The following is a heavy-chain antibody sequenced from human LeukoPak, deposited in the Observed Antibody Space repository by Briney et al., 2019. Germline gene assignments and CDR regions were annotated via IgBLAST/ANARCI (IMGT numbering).Heavy chain of an antibody. CDR3: ARQALWFFDH. D-gene: IGHD2-21*01. Sequence: PSETLSLTCTVSGGSISSNSNYWAWIRQPPGRGLEWIGSISYGGSTYYSPSLESRVTISVDTSKNQFSLKLSSVTAADTAVYYCARQALWFFDHWGQGTPVTVSP. CDR2: ISYGGST. J-gene: IGHJ4*02. V-gene: IGHV4-39*01. CDR1: GGSISSNSNY.